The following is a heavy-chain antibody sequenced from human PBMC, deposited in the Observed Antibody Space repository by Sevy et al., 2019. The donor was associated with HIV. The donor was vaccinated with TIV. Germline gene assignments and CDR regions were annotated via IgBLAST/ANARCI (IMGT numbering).Heavy chain of an antibody. CDR2: INGDGSST. D-gene: IGHD2-21*02. CDR1: GFTFSNYW. CDR3: ARAEETMVVTPVAFDI. V-gene: IGHV3-74*03. Sequence: GGSLRLSCAASGFTFSNYWMHWVRQAPGKGLVWVSRINGDGSSTTYADSVKGRFTISRDNAKNTLYLQMNSLRAEDTALYYCARAEETMVVTPVAFDIWGQGTMVTVSS. J-gene: IGHJ3*02.